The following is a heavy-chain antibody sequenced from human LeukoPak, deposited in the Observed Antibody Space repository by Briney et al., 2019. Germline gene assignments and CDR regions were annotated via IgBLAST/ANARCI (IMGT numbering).Heavy chain of an antibody. CDR3: ARVAIAVAADDAFDI. V-gene: IGHV4-34*01. CDR2: INHSGST. J-gene: IGHJ3*02. D-gene: IGHD6-19*01. Sequence: PSETLSLTCAAYGGSFSGYYWSWIRQPPGKGLEWIGEINHSGSTNYNPSLKSRVTISVDTSKNQFSLKLSSVTAADTAVYYCARVAIAVAADDAFDIWGQGTMVTVSS. CDR1: GGSFSGYY.